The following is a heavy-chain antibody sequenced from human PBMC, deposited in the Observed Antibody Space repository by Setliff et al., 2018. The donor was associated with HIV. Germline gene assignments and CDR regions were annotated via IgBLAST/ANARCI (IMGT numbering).Heavy chain of an antibody. CDR1: GFTFSDYY. CDR2: ISSKRTSI. Sequence: PGGSLRLSCAASGFTFSDYYMSWIRQAPGKGLEWVSYISSKRTSIYYADSVKGRFTISRDNDRNSLYLQMNSLRAEDTAVYYCAKDPRAAVATICDYWGQGTLVTVSS. CDR3: AKDPRAAVATICDY. V-gene: IGHV3-11*01. J-gene: IGHJ4*02. D-gene: IGHD5-12*01.